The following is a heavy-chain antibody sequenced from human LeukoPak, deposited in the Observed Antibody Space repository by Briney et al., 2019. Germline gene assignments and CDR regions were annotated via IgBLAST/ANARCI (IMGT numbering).Heavy chain of an antibody. CDR1: GFTFDDYA. V-gene: IGHV3-43D*03. Sequence: GGSLRLSCAASGFTFDDYAMHWVRQAPGKGLEWVSLISWDGGGTYYADTVKGRFTISRDNSKNSLYLQMNSLRAEDTAVYYCATVVLRYFDWLSPGDYWGQGTLVTVSS. CDR2: ISWDGGGT. CDR3: ATVVLRYFDWLSPGDY. J-gene: IGHJ4*02. D-gene: IGHD3-9*01.